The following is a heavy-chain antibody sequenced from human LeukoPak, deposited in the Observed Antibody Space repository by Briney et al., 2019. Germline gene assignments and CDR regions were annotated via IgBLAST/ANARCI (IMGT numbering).Heavy chain of an antibody. D-gene: IGHD1-26*01. J-gene: IGHJ3*02. CDR1: GYSFTSYY. CDR2: INPSGGST. V-gene: IGHV1-46*01. CDR3: ARSSAYYNEADI. Sequence: ASVKVSCKTSGYSFTSYYIHWVRQAPGQGLEWMGIINPSGGSTTYAQKFQGRLTMASDTSTSTVYMELSSLRSEDAAMYYCARSSAYYNEADIWGQGTMVTVSS.